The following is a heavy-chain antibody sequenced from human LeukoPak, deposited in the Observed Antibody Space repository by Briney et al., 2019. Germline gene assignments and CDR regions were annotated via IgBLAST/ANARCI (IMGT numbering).Heavy chain of an antibody. Sequence: SETLSLTCTVSGGSISSYYWSWIRQPPGKGLEWIGYIYCSGSTNYNPSLKSRVTISVDTSKNQFSLKLSSVTAADTAVYYCARLVPCSGSPNRCYFDYWGQGTLVTVSS. J-gene: IGHJ4*02. CDR2: IYCSGST. CDR3: ARLVPCSGSPNRCYFDY. V-gene: IGHV4-59*08. D-gene: IGHD1-26*01. CDR1: GGSISSYY.